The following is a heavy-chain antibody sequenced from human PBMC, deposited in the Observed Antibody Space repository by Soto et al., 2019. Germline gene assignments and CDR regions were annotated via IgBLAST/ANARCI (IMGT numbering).Heavy chain of an antibody. CDR3: ARIRDWNYYYYGMDV. CDR1: GYSFTIYW. J-gene: IGHJ6*02. Sequence: PGESLKISCKGSGYSFTIYWIGWVRQMPGKGLEWMGIIYPGDSDTRYSPSFQGQVTISADKSISTAYLQWSSLKASDTAMYYCARIRDWNYYYYGMDVWGPGTTVTVSS. CDR2: IYPGDSDT. D-gene: IGHD1-1*01. V-gene: IGHV5-51*01.